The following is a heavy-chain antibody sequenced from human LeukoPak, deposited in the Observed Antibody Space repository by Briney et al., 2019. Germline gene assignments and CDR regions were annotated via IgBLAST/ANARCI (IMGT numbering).Heavy chain of an antibody. V-gene: IGHV3-23*01. Sequence: PGGSLRLSCAASRFTFSSYAMSWVRQAPGKGLEWVSAISGSGVSTYYADSVKGRFTISRDNSKNTLYLQMNSLRAEDTAVYYCAKCLLGGVIVNFAYWGQGTLVTVSS. CDR1: RFTFSSYA. J-gene: IGHJ4*02. CDR2: ISGSGVST. D-gene: IGHD3-16*02. CDR3: AKCLLGGVIVNFAY.